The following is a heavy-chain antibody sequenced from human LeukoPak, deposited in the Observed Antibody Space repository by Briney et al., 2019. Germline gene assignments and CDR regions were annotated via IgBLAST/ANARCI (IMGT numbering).Heavy chain of an antibody. CDR1: GYTFTSYG. CDR2: ISAYNGNT. CDR3: ARGSFRRGYYDSSGDYYFDY. V-gene: IGHV1-18*01. Sequence: GASVKVSCKASGYTFTSYGISWVRQAPGQGLEWMGWISAYNGNTNYAQKLQGRVTMTTDTSTSTAYMELRSLRSDDTAVYYCARGSFRRGYYDSSGDYYFDYWGQGTLVTVSS. D-gene: IGHD3-22*01. J-gene: IGHJ4*02.